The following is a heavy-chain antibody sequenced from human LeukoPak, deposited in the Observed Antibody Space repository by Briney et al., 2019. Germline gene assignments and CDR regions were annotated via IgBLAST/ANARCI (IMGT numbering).Heavy chain of an antibody. Sequence: SETLSLTCTVPGGSISSYYWSWIRQPPGKGLEWIGYIYYSGSTNYNPSLKSRVTISVDTSKNQFSLKLSSVTAADTAVYYCARGWSGSYYYYYMDVWGKGTTVTVSS. J-gene: IGHJ6*03. CDR3: ARGWSGSYYYYYMDV. D-gene: IGHD3-3*01. CDR2: IYYSGST. V-gene: IGHV4-59*01. CDR1: GGSISSYY.